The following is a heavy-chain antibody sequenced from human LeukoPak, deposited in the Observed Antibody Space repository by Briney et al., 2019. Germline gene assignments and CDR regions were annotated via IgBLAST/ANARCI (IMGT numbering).Heavy chain of an antibody. V-gene: IGHV1-69*04. Sequence: SVKVSCKASGGTFSSYAVNWVRQAPGQGLEWMGRIIPIVHIANYAQKFQGRVTITADKSTTTAYMELSSLRSEDTAVYYCARAIGYCSSTSCPYDYWGQGTLVTVSS. J-gene: IGHJ4*02. CDR3: ARAIGYCSSTSCPYDY. CDR1: GGTFSSYA. CDR2: IIPIVHIA. D-gene: IGHD2-2*01.